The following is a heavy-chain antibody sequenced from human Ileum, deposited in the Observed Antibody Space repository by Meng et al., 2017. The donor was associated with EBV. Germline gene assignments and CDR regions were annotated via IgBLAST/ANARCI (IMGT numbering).Heavy chain of an antibody. V-gene: IGHV4-39*07. CDR2: IYYSGST. J-gene: IGHJ4*02. Sequence: QVHPLEPGPGLVKPCETLSLTCTVSGGSISSSSYYWGWIRQPPGKGLEWIGSIYYSGSTYYNPSLKSRVTISVDTSKNQFSLKLSSVTAADTAVYYCARDYYYDSSPTPDYWGQGTLVTVSS. CDR1: GGSISSSSYY. D-gene: IGHD3-22*01. CDR3: ARDYYYDSSPTPDY.